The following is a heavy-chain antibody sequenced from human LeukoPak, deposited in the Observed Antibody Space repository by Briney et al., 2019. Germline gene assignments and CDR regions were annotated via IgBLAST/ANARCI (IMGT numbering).Heavy chain of an antibody. CDR2: IYYGGGT. Sequence: SETLSLTCTVSGDSISSSFYYWGWIRQPPGKGLEWIGSIYYGGGTHYNPSLKSRATIFLDTSMNQFSLKLSSVTAADTAVYYCARGYYGSGSYSYYYYYYMDVWGKGTTVTVSS. D-gene: IGHD3-10*01. CDR1: GDSISSSFYY. CDR3: ARGYYGSGSYSYYYYYYMDV. J-gene: IGHJ6*03. V-gene: IGHV4-39*07.